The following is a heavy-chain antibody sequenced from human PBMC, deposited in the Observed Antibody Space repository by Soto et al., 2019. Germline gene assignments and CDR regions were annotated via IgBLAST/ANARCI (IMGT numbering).Heavy chain of an antibody. CDR1: GFHFGDYA. D-gene: IGHD2-2*01. J-gene: IGHJ6*01. V-gene: IGHV3-49*03. CDR3: TRVDYIVLVPAANLSDV. Sequence: PGGSLRLSCPASGFHFGDYAMSWFRQAPGKGLEWVGFIRGKAYGGTTEYAASVKGRVTISRDDSKSIAYLQMNSLKTEDTAVYYCTRVDYIVLVPAANLSDVWGQGTTVTVSS. CDR2: IRGKAYGGTT.